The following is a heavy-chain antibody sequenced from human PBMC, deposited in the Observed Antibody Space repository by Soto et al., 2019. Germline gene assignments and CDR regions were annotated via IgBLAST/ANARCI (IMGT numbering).Heavy chain of an antibody. J-gene: IGHJ5*02. CDR1: GGSISSGDYY. V-gene: IGHV4-31*03. D-gene: IGHD3-22*01. CDR3: VRRDRSGFSYWLDT. CDR2: IYFSGTT. Sequence: PSETLSLTCTVSGGSISSGDYYWSWIRQHPGKGLEWIGTIYFSGTTYYNPSLKSRVTISVDTSKNQFSLNLSPVTAADTAVYYCVRRDRSGFSYWLDTWGQGTLVTVSS.